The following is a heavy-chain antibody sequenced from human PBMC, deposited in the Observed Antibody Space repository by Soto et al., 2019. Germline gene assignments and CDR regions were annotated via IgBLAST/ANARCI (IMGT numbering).Heavy chain of an antibody. V-gene: IGHV4-59*01. Sequence: SETLSLTCTVSGGSISSYYWSWIRQPPGKGLEWIGYIYYSGSTNYNPSLKSRVTISVDTSKNQFSLKLSSVTAADTAVYYCARDFGSDAFDIWGQGTMVTVSS. CDR1: GGSISSYY. CDR2: IYYSGST. J-gene: IGHJ3*02. D-gene: IGHD3-10*01. CDR3: ARDFGSDAFDI.